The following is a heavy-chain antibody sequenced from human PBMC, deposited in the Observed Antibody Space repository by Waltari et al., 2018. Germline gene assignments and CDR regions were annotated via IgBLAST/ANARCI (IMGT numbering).Heavy chain of an antibody. Sequence: QVQLQQWGAGLLKPSETLSLTCAVYGGSFSGYYWSWIRQPPGKGLEWIGELNHSGSTNYNPSLKSRVTISVDTSKNQFSLKLSSVTAADTAGYYCARGLNETPKGDTAMAYNWFYPWGQGTLVTV. D-gene: IGHD5-18*01. CDR3: ARGLNETPKGDTAMAYNWFYP. J-gene: IGHJ5*02. V-gene: IGHV4-34*01. CDR1: GGSFSGYY. CDR2: LNHSGST.